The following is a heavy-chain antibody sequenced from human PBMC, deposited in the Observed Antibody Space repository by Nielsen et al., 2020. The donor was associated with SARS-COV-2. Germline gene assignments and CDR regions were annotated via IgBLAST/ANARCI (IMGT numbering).Heavy chain of an antibody. CDR1: GFTFSSYA. CDR2: ISGSGGST. V-gene: IGHV3-23*01. J-gene: IGHJ2*01. Sequence: GESLKISCAASGFTFSSYAMSWVRQAPGKGLEWVSAISGSGGSTYYADSVKGRFTISRDNSKNTLYLQMNSLRAEDTAVYYCARGRPAGDTRRSYWYFDLWGRGTLVTVSS. D-gene: IGHD7-27*01. CDR3: ARGRPAGDTRRSYWYFDL.